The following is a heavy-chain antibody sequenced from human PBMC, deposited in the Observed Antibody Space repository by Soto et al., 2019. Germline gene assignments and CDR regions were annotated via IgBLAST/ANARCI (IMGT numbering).Heavy chain of an antibody. Sequence: QVQLVQSGAEIQQPGASVRVSCKASGGTFSKYAFSWVRQAPGQGLEWLGGAIPMFGTPNYAQKLQGRVAISADESTATVYMELSSLRSDDTAVYFCARPLRDRTYYYGMAVWGQGTTVTVSS. J-gene: IGHJ6*02. V-gene: IGHV1-69*01. CDR2: AIPMFGTP. CDR1: GGTFSKYA. D-gene: IGHD3-22*01. CDR3: ARPLRDRTYYYGMAV.